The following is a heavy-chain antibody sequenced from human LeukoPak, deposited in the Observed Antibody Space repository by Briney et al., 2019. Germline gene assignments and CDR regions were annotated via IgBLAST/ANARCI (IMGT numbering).Heavy chain of an antibody. D-gene: IGHD6-13*01. J-gene: IGHJ5*02. V-gene: IGHV1-2*02. CDR3: ARVRVNLAAAGTRYNWFDP. Sequence: ASVKVSCKASGYTFTGYYMHWVRQAPGQGLEWMGWINPNSGGTNYAQKFQGRVTMTRDTSISTAYMELSRLRSDDTAVYYCARVRVNLAAAGTRYNWFDPWGKETLVPVSS. CDR1: GYTFTGYY. CDR2: INPNSGGT.